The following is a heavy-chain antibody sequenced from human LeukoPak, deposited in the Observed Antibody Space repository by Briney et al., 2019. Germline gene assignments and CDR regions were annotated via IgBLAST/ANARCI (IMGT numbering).Heavy chain of an antibody. J-gene: IGHJ4*02. CDR1: GFTFSSYS. CDR3: ARVAEAAAFDS. Sequence: GGSLRLSCAASGFTFSSYSMTWVRQAPGKGLEWVSSISGNSRYIYYADSMRGRLTISRDNAKNSLYLQMSSLKPEDTAVYYCARVAEAAAFDSWGQGTLVTVSS. V-gene: IGHV3-21*06. CDR2: ISGNSRYI. D-gene: IGHD6-13*01.